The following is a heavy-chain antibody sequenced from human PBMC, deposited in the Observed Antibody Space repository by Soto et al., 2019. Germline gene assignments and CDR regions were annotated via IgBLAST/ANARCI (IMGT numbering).Heavy chain of an antibody. CDR3: AIAYPYRTNDY. V-gene: IGHV3-33*03. CDR2: IWSDGSRK. Sequence: QVQLVESGGGVVQPGRSLRLSCAASGFTFSSYGMHWVRQAPGKGLEWVAVIWSDGSRKYYEDSVKGRFTISRDNSKDTLYLQMDSLRAEDTATYYCAIAYPYRTNDYWGQGTLVIVSS. J-gene: IGHJ4*02. CDR1: GFTFSSYG. D-gene: IGHD3-16*02.